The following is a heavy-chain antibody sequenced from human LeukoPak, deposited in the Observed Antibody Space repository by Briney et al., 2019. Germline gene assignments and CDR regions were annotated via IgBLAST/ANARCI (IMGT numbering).Heavy chain of an antibody. V-gene: IGHV4-39*07. CDR1: GGSISSSSYY. Sequence: PSETLSLTCTVSGGSISSSSYYWGWIRQPPGKGLEWIGNIYYSGSTYYNPSLKSRVTISVDTSKNQFSLDLSSVTAADTAVYYCARGLDVYYDILTGYYSYYYGMDVWGQGTTVTVSS. J-gene: IGHJ6*02. CDR3: ARGLDVYYDILTGYYSYYYGMDV. D-gene: IGHD3-9*01. CDR2: IYYSGST.